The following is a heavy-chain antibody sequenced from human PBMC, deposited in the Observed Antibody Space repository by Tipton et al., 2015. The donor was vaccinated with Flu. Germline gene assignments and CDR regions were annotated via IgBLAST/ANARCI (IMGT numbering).Heavy chain of an antibody. CDR2: IYYSGST. CDR1: GGSISSGGYY. CDR3: ARENTSYYPSGMDV. Sequence: TLSLTCTVSGGSISSGGYYWSWIRQHPGKGLEWIGYIYYSGSTYYNPSLKSRVTISVDTSKNQFSLKLSSVTAADTAVYYCARENTSYYPSGMDVWGHGTTVTVSS. D-gene: IGHD1-26*01. J-gene: IGHJ6*02. V-gene: IGHV4-31*03.